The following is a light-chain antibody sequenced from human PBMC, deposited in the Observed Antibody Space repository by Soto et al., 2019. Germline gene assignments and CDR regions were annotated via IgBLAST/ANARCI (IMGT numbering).Light chain of an antibody. CDR2: GAS. CDR3: QQYNNWPPMYT. J-gene: IGKJ2*01. CDR1: QSVSSN. V-gene: IGKV3-15*01. Sequence: DILMTQSPATLSVSPGERATLSCRASQSVSSNLAWYQQKPGQAPRLLIYGASTRATGIPARFSGSGSGTEFTLTISSLQSEDFAVYYCQQYNNWPPMYTFGQGTKVDIK.